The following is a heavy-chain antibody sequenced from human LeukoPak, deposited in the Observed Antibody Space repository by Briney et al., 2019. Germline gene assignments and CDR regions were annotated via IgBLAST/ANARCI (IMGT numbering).Heavy chain of an antibody. V-gene: IGHV3-21*01. CDR3: ARDRYDYVWGSYRFDY. CDR1: GFTFSSYG. D-gene: IGHD3-16*02. Sequence: GGTLRLSCAASGFTFSSYGMSWVRQAPGKGLEWVSAISGSGSSTYYADSVKGRFTISRDNAKNSLYLQMNSLRAEDTAVYYCARDRYDYVWGSYRFDYWGQGTLVTVSS. J-gene: IGHJ4*02. CDR2: ISGSGSST.